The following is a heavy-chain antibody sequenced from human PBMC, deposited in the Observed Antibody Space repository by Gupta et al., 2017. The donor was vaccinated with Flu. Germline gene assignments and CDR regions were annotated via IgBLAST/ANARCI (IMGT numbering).Heavy chain of an antibody. D-gene: IGHD2-2*01. CDR3: ARDRKRTPAIPDCSSTSCYQAYYYYYGMDV. CDR2: IGTAGDT. J-gene: IGHJ6*02. V-gene: IGHV3-13*01. Sequence: EWVSAIGTAGDTYYPGSVKGRFTISRENAKNSLYLQMNSLRAGDTAVYYCARDRKRTPAIPDCSSTSCYQAYYYYYGMDVWGQGTTVTVSS.